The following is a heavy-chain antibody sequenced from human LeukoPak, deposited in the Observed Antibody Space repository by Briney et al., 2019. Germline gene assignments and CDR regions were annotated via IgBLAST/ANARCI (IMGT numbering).Heavy chain of an antibody. CDR3: ARDQHDYYFFYMDV. CDR2: MFHSEST. CDR1: GDSLSISYY. Sequence: AETLSLTCTISGDSLSISYYWGWIRQPPGKGLEWIGSMFHSESTYSNPSLKSRFPVSAATSKNKCSLTLTAVTAPDTAVYYCARDQHDYYFFYMDVWGKGTRVTVSS. J-gene: IGHJ6*03. V-gene: IGHV4-38-2*02.